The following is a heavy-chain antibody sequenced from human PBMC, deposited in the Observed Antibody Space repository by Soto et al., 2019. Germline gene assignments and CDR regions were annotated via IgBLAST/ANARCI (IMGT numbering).Heavy chain of an antibody. CDR3: ARDLWGYCGTDCYPLDV. CDR1: GGSISYYY. D-gene: IGHD2-21*02. J-gene: IGHJ6*02. V-gene: IGHV4-59*01. Sequence: SETLSLTCTVSGGSISYYYWSWIRQPPGKGLEWIGYMYNTGSTVYNPSFKSRVTISVDTSKSQFSLRLNPVTAADTAVYYCARDLWGYCGTDCYPLDVWGQGTTVTVSS. CDR2: MYNTGST.